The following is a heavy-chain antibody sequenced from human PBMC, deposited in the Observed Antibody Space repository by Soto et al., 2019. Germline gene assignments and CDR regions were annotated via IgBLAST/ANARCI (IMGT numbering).Heavy chain of an antibody. D-gene: IGHD3-22*01. V-gene: IGHV4-31*03. J-gene: IGHJ4*02. CDR3: ARRGYYYDSSGYDPFDY. CDR1: GGSISSGGYY. CDR2: IYYSGST. Sequence: SETLSLTCTVSGGSISSGGYYWSWIRQHPGKGLEWIGYIYYSGSTYYNPSLKSRVTISVDTSKKQFSLKLSTVTAADTAVYYCARRGYYYDSSGYDPFDYWGQGTLVTVSS.